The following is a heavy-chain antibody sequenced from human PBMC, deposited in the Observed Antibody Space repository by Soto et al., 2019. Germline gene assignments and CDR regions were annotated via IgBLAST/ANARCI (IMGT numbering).Heavy chain of an antibody. CDR1: EFSFISYA. J-gene: IGHJ4*02. Sequence: QSXESLGLSCAASEFSFISYALNWVRQAPGKGLEWVSAISATGTTTYYADSVKGRFTISRDNSKGTLFLQMDSLSPEDTAVYYCATYSSPFDYWGQGTLVTVSS. D-gene: IGHD6-13*01. CDR3: ATYSSPFDY. V-gene: IGHV3-23*01. CDR2: ISATGTTT.